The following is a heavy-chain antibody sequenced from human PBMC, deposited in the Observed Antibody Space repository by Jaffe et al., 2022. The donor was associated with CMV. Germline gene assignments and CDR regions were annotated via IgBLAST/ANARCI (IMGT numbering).Heavy chain of an antibody. V-gene: IGHV3-33*08. Sequence: QVQLVESGGGVVQPGRSLRLSCAASGFTFSSYGMHWVRQAPGKGLEWVAVIWYDGSNKYYADSVKGRFTISRDNSKNTLYLQMNSLRAEDTAVYYCARDHGGGSGSFDYWGQGTLVTVSS. CDR2: IWYDGSNK. J-gene: IGHJ4*02. CDR3: ARDHGGGSGSFDY. CDR1: GFTFSSYG. D-gene: IGHD3-10*01.